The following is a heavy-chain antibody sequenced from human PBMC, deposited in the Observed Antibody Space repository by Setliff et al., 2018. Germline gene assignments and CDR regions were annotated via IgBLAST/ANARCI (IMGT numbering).Heavy chain of an antibody. CDR2: IDPDGIGK. Sequence: LRLSCAASEFTFNKYWMTWVRQAPGKGLEWVANIDPDGIGKYYIDSVRGRFTISRDNAQKTLYLQMNIVRAEDTAVYYCARDSLHKLLWVTESSDGVDVWGQGTTVTVSS. V-gene: IGHV3-7*01. D-gene: IGHD3-10*01. CDR1: EFTFNKYW. J-gene: IGHJ6*02. CDR3: ARDSLHKLLWVTESSDGVDV.